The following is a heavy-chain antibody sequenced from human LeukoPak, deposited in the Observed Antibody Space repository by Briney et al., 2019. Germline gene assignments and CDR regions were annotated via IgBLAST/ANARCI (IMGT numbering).Heavy chain of an antibody. J-gene: IGHJ4*02. V-gene: IGHV4-39*07. CDR2: IYYSGST. D-gene: IGHD3-9*01. Sequence: SETLSLTCTVSGGSISSSSYYWGWIRQPPGKGLEWIGSIYYSGSTYYNPSLKSRVTISVDTSKNQFSLKLSSVTAADTAVYYCYQTTRYDILTGYYFDYWGQGTLVTVSS. CDR1: GGSISSSSYY. CDR3: YQTTRYDILTGYYFDY.